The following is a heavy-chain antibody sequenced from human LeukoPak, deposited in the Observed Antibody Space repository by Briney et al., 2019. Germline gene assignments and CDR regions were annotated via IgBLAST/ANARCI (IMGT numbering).Heavy chain of an antibody. CDR3: AKQAHHYYGSGSYYFDY. Sequence: GGSLRLSCAASAFSLNAYNMNWVRQAPGKGLEWVSSISYTGTYIYYADSVKGRFTISRDNAKNSLYLQMNSLRAEDTALYYCAKQAHHYYGSGSYYFDYWGQGTLVTVSS. CDR1: AFSLNAYN. CDR2: ISYTGTYI. V-gene: IGHV3-21*04. D-gene: IGHD3-10*01. J-gene: IGHJ4*02.